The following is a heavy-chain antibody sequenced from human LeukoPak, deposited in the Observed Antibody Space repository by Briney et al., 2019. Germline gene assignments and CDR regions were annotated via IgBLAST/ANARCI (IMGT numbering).Heavy chain of an antibody. CDR2: INPSGGTT. CDR1: AYTFTSYY. V-gene: IGHV1-46*01. J-gene: IGHJ4*02. D-gene: IGHD3-3*01. CDR3: AGGLRFLEWLSLF. Sequence: GASVKVSCKTSAYTFTSYYMHWVRQAPGQGLEWMGIINPSGGTTNYAQMFQGRVTMTRDTSTSTVYMELSSLRSEDTAVYYCAGGLRFLEWLSLFWGQGTLVTVSS.